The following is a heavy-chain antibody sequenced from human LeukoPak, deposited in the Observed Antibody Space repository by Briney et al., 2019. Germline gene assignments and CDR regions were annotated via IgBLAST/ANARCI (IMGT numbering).Heavy chain of an antibody. J-gene: IGHJ4*02. CDR3: ARDLSAAFDF. CDR1: GFPFSSYG. D-gene: IGHD6-19*01. CDR2: LVYDERS. V-gene: IGHV3-33*05. Sequence: GGSLRLSCAASGFPFSSYGMHWVRQAPGKGLEWVARLVYDERSDYANSVKGRFSISRDNSKNTLFLDMSDLRVEDTAVYYCARDLSAAFDFWGQGVLVTVSS.